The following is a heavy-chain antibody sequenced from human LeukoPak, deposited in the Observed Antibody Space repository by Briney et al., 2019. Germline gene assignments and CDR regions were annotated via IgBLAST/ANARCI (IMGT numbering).Heavy chain of an antibody. Sequence: ASVKVSCKASGYTFTGYYMHWVRQAPGQGLEWMGWINPNSGGTNYAQKFQGGVTITRDTSASTAYMELSSLRSEDTAVYYCARDRSELELSMEFDYWGQGTLVTVSS. J-gene: IGHJ4*02. V-gene: IGHV1-2*02. CDR3: ARDRSELELSMEFDY. D-gene: IGHD1-7*01. CDR1: GYTFTGYY. CDR2: INPNSGGT.